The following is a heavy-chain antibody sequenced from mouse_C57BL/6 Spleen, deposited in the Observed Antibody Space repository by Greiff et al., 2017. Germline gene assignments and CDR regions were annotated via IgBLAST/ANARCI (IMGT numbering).Heavy chain of an antibody. CDR2: IYPGDGAT. D-gene: IGHD1-1*01. Sequence: VQLQESGPELVKPGASVKISCKASGYAFSSSWMNWVKQRPGKGLEWIGRIYPGDGATNYNGKFKGKATLTADKSSSTAYMQLSSLTSEDSAVYFCANYCGSSWGFAYWGQGTLVTVSA. J-gene: IGHJ3*01. CDR1: GYAFSSSW. CDR3: ANYCGSSWGFAY. V-gene: IGHV1-82*01.